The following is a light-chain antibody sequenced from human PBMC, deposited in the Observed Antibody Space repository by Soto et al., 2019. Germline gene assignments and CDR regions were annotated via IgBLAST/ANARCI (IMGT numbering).Light chain of an antibody. Sequence: EIVLTQSPATLSMSPGERATLSCWASQTLSSSLAWYQQKPGQPPRLLIYGASTRAAGVPVRFSGSGSGTEFTLTINRLEPEDFAVFYCQQYNRWPLTFGGGTKVEMK. CDR2: GAS. J-gene: IGKJ4*01. CDR3: QQYNRWPLT. V-gene: IGKV3-15*01. CDR1: QTLSSS.